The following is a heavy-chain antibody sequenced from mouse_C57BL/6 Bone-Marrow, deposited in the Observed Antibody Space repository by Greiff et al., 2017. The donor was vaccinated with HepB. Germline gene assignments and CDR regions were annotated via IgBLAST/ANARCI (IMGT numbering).Heavy chain of an antibody. CDR2: IRNKANGYTT. J-gene: IGHJ3*01. Sequence: EVHLVESGGGLVQPGGSLSLSCAASGFTFTDYYMSWVRQPPGKALEWLGFIRNKANGYTTEYSASVKGRFTISRDNSQSILYLQMNALRAEDSATYYCARYEGIRLAYWGQGTLVTVSA. D-gene: IGHD1-3*01. V-gene: IGHV7-3*01. CDR1: GFTFTDYY. CDR3: ARYEGIRLAY.